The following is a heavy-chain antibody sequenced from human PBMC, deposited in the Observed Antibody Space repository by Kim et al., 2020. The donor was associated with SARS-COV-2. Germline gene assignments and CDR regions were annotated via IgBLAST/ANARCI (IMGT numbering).Heavy chain of an antibody. CDR3: ARVRSMVRGVIGWFDP. V-gene: IGHV4-59*01. Sequence: SLKSRVTISVDTSKNQFSLKLSSVTAADTAVYYCARVRSMVRGVIGWFDPWGQGTLVTVSS. D-gene: IGHD3-10*01. J-gene: IGHJ5*02.